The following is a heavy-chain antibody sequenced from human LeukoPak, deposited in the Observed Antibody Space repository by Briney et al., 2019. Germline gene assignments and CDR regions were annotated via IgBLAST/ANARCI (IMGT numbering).Heavy chain of an antibody. CDR1: GFTFNTYG. V-gene: IGHV3-30*18. J-gene: IGHJ4*02. Sequence: QAGGSLRLSCEASGFTFNTYGMHGVRQAPGKGLEWLAVISYDERNKYYADSVKGRFTISRDNSKNTLYLQMSSLRPEDTAVYYCANGAVYCTSPKYPTGSAPSCFAHWGQGTLVTVSS. CDR2: ISYDERNK. CDR3: ANGAVYCTSPKYPTGSAPSCFAH. D-gene: IGHD2-2*01.